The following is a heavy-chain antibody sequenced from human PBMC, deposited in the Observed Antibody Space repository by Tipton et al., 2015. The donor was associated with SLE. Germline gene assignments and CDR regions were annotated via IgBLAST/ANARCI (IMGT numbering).Heavy chain of an antibody. J-gene: IGHJ4*02. D-gene: IGHD2-15*01. CDR2: INHSGST. CDR3: AKPYCSGGSCYVDY. V-gene: IGHV4-34*01. CDR1: GGSFSGYY. Sequence: TLSLTCAVYGGSFSGYYWSWIRQPPGKGLEWIGEINHSGSTNYNPSLKSRVTISVDTSKNQFSLKLSSVTAADTAVYYCAKPYCSGGSCYVDYWGQGTLVTVSS.